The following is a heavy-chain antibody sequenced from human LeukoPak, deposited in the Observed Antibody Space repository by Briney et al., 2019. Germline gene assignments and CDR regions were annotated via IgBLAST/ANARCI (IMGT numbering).Heavy chain of an antibody. Sequence: ASVKVSCKASGYTFTGYYMHWVRQAPGQGLEWMGWINPNSGGTNYAQKFQGRVTMTRDTSISTAYRELSRLRSDDTAVYYCARKGSAYYDFWSGFSPFDYWGQGTLVTVSS. V-gene: IGHV1-2*02. J-gene: IGHJ4*02. D-gene: IGHD3-3*01. CDR1: GYTFTGYY. CDR3: ARKGSAYYDFWSGFSPFDY. CDR2: INPNSGGT.